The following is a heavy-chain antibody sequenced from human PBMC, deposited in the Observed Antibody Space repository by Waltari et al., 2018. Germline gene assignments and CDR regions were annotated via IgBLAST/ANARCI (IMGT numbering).Heavy chain of an antibody. CDR1: GGSISSSSYY. J-gene: IGHJ4*02. Sequence: QLQLQESGPGLVKPSETLSLTCTVSGGSISSSSYYWGWIRQPPGKGLEWIGSIYYSGSTYYHPSLKSRVNISVDTSKNQFSLKLSSVTAADTAVYYCARLQQLARYFDYWGQGTLVTVSS. V-gene: IGHV4-39*07. CDR2: IYYSGST. D-gene: IGHD6-13*01. CDR3: ARLQQLARYFDY.